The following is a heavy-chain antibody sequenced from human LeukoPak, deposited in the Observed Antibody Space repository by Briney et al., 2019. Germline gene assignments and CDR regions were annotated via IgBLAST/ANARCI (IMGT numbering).Heavy chain of an antibody. CDR2: IRQDGSEK. CDR1: GFSFSSYW. CDR3: AKDLRPDGINDFDH. V-gene: IGHV3-7*03. D-gene: IGHD1-1*01. J-gene: IGHJ4*02. Sequence: GGSLRLSCASSGFSFSSYWMSWVRQAPGKGLEWVATIRQDGSEKHYVDSVKGRFTISRDNAENSLYLQMNSPRADDTAVYYCAKDLRPDGINDFDHWGQGTLVTVSS.